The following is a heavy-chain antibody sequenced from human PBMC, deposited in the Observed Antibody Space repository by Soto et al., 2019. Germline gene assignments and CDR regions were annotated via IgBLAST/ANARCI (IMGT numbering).Heavy chain of an antibody. J-gene: IGHJ6*02. V-gene: IGHV1-69*06. CDR1: GGTFSSYA. D-gene: IGHD3-3*01. CDR2: IIPIFGTA. CDR3: ARAGGFGVVNYYGMDV. Sequence: QVQLVQSGAEVKKPGSSVKVSCKASGGTFSSYAISWVRQAPGQGLEWMGGIIPIFGTANYAQKFQGRVTITADKSTSTAYMELSSLGSEETAVYYCARAGGFGVVNYYGMDVWGQGTTVTVSS.